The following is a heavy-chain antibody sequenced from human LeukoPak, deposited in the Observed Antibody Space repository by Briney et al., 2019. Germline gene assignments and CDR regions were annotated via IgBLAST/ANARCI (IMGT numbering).Heavy chain of an antibody. CDR2: IYYSGST. V-gene: IGHV4-59*01. CDR3: ARALGSFGYMDV. CDR1: GGSISSYY. D-gene: IGHD1-26*01. Sequence: SETLSLTCTVSGGSISSYYWSWIRQPPGKGLEWVGYIYYSGSTNYNPSLKSRVTISVDTSKNQFSLKLSSVTAADTAVYYCARALGSFGYMDVWGKGTTVTVSS. J-gene: IGHJ6*03.